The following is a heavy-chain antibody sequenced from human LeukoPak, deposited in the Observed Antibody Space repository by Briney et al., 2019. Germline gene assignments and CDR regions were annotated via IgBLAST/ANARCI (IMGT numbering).Heavy chain of an antibody. V-gene: IGHV3-7*01. J-gene: IGHJ6*02. CDR2: IKQDGSEK. CDR1: GFTFSSYW. CDR3: ARDDTWLQYYYYGMDV. Sequence: GGSLRLSCAASGFTFSSYWMSWVRQAPGKGREGVANIKQDGSEKYYVDSVKGRFTSSRDTAKNSLYLQMNSLRAEDTAVYYCARDDTWLQYYYYGMDVWGQGTTVTVSS. D-gene: IGHD5-18*01.